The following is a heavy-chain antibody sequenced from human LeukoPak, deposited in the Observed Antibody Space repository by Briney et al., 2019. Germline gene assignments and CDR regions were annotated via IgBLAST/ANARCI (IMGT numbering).Heavy chain of an antibody. V-gene: IGHV3-66*01. CDR1: GFTVSSNY. CDR3: ARARRDWNDVFDY. Sequence: GGSLRLSCAASGFTVSSNYMSWVRQAPGKGLEWVSVIYSGGSTYYADSVKGRFTISRDNSKNTLYLQMNSLRAEDTAVYYCARARRDWNDVFDYWGQGTLVTVSS. J-gene: IGHJ4*02. D-gene: IGHD1-1*01. CDR2: IYSGGST.